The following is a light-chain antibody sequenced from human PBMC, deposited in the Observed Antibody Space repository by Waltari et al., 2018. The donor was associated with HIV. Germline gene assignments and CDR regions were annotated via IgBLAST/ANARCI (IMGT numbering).Light chain of an antibody. CDR3: ATWDDRLNYWV. CDR2: PDN. CDR1: TSNIGTNS. V-gene: IGLV1-44*01. Sequence: QSVVTQPPSASGAPGQRVTISCSGSTSNIGTNSVSWDQQFPGTAPKLLIFPDNERPSGVPDRFSGSKSGTSASLAISGLQSEDEADYYCATWDDRLNYWVFGGGTKLTVL. J-gene: IGLJ3*02.